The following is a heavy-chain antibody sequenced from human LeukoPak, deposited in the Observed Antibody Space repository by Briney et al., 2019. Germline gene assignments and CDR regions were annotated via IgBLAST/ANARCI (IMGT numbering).Heavy chain of an antibody. J-gene: IGHJ4*02. Sequence: ASVKVSCKASGYTFTSYGISWVRQAPGQGLEWMGWISAYNGDTNYAQKLQGRVTMTTDTSTSTAYMELRSLRSDDTAVYYCARGGGYYDILTGYYSKIYYFDYWGQGTLVTVSS. V-gene: IGHV1-18*01. CDR2: ISAYNGDT. CDR1: GYTFTSYG. CDR3: ARGGGYYDILTGYYSKIYYFDY. D-gene: IGHD3-9*01.